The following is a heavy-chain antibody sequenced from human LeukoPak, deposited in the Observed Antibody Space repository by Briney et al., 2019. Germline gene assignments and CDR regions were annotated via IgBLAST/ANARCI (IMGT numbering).Heavy chain of an antibody. D-gene: IGHD3-3*01. CDR3: VRGHDSFDY. CDR2: SRNKDHRYST. J-gene: IGHJ4*02. Sequence: GGSLRLSCAVSGFTFSDHYMDWVRPAAGEGLEWVGRSRNKDHRYSTEYAASVKGRFTISRDESKNSLYLQMNSLRIEDTAIYYCVRGHDSFDYWGQGTLVTVSS. V-gene: IGHV3-72*01. CDR1: GFTFSDHY.